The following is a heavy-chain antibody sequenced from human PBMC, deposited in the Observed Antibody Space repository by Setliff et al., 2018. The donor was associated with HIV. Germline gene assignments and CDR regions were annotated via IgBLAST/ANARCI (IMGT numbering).Heavy chain of an antibody. Sequence: GESLKISCKGSGYSFTSYWIGWVRQMPGKGLEWMGIINPGDSDTRYSPSFQGQVTISADKSSNTAYLQWSSLKASDTAMYYCATLLTFGGVIVHRGVFDIWGQGTMVTVSS. CDR1: GYSFTSYW. J-gene: IGHJ3*02. D-gene: IGHD3-16*02. CDR2: INPGDSDT. CDR3: ATLLTFGGVIVHRGVFDI. V-gene: IGHV5-51*01.